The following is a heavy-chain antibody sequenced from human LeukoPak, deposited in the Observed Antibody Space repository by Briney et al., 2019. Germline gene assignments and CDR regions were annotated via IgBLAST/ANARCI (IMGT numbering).Heavy chain of an antibody. D-gene: IGHD2-15*01. CDR1: GGPISGYF. CDR3: ARHDPVGYYQHGMDV. J-gene: IGHJ6*02. Sequence: PPETLPLPCTVPGGPISGYFWSCIRQPPGQGLKLIGYIYYTGATLYNPSLKSRVTMSVDTSKNQFSLKLSSVTAVDTAVYYCARHDPVGYYQHGMDVWGQGTTVTVSS. V-gene: IGHV4-59*08. CDR2: IYYTGAT.